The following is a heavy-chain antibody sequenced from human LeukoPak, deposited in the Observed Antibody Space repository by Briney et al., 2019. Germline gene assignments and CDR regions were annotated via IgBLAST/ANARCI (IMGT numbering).Heavy chain of an antibody. CDR3: ARAPKTYYDFWSGFQQTDY. D-gene: IGHD3-3*01. Sequence: ASVKVSCKASGYTFTSYGIIWVRQAPGQGLEWMGWISAYNGNTNYAQKLQGRVTMTTDTSTSTAYMELRSLRSDDTAVYYCARAPKTYYDFWSGFQQTDYWGQGTLVTVSS. CDR1: GYTFTSYG. CDR2: ISAYNGNT. V-gene: IGHV1-18*01. J-gene: IGHJ4*02.